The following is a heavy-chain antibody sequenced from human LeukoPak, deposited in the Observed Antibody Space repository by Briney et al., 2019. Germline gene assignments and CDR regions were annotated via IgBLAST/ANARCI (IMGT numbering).Heavy chain of an antibody. V-gene: IGHV3-30*14. CDR1: GFTFSSYA. D-gene: IGHD3-22*01. CDR3: ARTYYYDPPYYYYYMDV. J-gene: IGHJ6*03. Sequence: GGSLRLSCAASGFTFSSYAMHWVRQAPGKGLEWVAVISYDGSNKHYADSVKGRFTISRDNSKNTLYLQMNSLRAEDTAVYYCARTYYYDPPYYYYYMDVWGKGTTVTVSS. CDR2: ISYDGSNK.